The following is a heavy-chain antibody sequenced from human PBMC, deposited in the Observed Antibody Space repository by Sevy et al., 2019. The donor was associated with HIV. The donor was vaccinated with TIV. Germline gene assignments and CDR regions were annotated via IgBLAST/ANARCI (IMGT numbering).Heavy chain of an antibody. D-gene: IGHD2-15*01. CDR1: GFTFSGSA. J-gene: IGHJ6*03. CDR3: TRHSERVVVAATGYHYYMDV. CDR2: IRSKANSYAT. V-gene: IGHV3-73*01. Sequence: GGSLRLSCAASGFTFSGSAMHWVRQASGKGLEWVGRIRSKANSYATAYAASVKGRFTISRDDSKNTAYLQMNSLKTEETAVYYCTRHSERVVVAATGYHYYMDVWGKGTTVTVSS.